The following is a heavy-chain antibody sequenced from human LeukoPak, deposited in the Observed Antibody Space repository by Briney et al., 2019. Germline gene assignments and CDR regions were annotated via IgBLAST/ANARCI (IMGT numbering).Heavy chain of an antibody. CDR2: IYSGGST. Sequence: GGSLRLSCAASGFTVSSNYMSWVRQAPGKGLEWVSVIYSGGSTYYADSVKGRFTISRDNSENTLYLQMNSLRADDTAVYYCARDRYYDNSANHYESESWGQGTLVTVSS. D-gene: IGHD3-22*01. J-gene: IGHJ5*02. CDR1: GFTVSSNY. CDR3: ARDRYYDNSANHYESES. V-gene: IGHV3-53*01.